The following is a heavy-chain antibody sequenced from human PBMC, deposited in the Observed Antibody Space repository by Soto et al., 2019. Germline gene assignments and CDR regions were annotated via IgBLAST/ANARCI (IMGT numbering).Heavy chain of an antibody. CDR2: IYYSGST. J-gene: IGHJ6*02. D-gene: IGHD3-3*01. CDR1: GGSISSGDYY. V-gene: IGHV4-30-4*01. CDR3: ARGSYTINGVVMAV. Sequence: SETQSLTCTVSGGSISSGDYYWSWIRQPPGKGLEWIGYIYYSGSTYYNPSLKSRVTISVDTSKNQFSLKLSSVTAADTAVYFCARGSYTINGVVMAVWGQGTTVT.